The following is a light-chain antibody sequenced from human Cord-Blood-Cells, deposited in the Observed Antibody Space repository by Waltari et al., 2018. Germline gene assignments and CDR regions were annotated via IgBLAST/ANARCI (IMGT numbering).Light chain of an antibody. CDR3: CSYAGSYTL. J-gene: IGLJ2*01. CDR2: DVS. Sequence: QSALPHPRSVSGSPGQSVPISGTGPSTEVGGYTYVSWYQQHPGQAPKLMIYDVSKRPSGVPDRFSGSKSGNTASLTISGLQAEDVADYYCCSYAGSYTLFGGGTKLTVL. CDR1: STEVGGYTY. V-gene: IGLV2-11*01.